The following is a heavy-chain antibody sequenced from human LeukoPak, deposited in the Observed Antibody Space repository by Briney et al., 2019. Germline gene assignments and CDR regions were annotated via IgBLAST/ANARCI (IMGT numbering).Heavy chain of an antibody. D-gene: IGHD6-19*01. J-gene: IGHJ6*02. CDR1: GFTFSSYA. Sequence: PGGSLRLSCAASGFTFSSYAMHRVRQAPGKGLEWVAVISYDGSNKYYADSVKGRFTISRDNSKNTLYLQMNSLRAEDTAVYYCARDRWLESLDYYYGMDVWGQGTTVTVSS. V-gene: IGHV3-30-3*01. CDR2: ISYDGSNK. CDR3: ARDRWLESLDYYYGMDV.